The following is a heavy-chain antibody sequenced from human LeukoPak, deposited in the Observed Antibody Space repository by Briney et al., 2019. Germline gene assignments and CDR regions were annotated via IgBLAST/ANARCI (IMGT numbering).Heavy chain of an antibody. CDR1: GFTFSSYG. D-gene: IGHD2-2*02. J-gene: IGHJ3*02. CDR3: ANLIVVVPAAIIGAAFDI. CDR2: IRYDGSNK. Sequence: PGGSLRLSCAASGFTFSSYGMHWVRQAPGKGLEWVAFIRYDGSNKYYADSMKGRFTISRDNSKNTLYLQMNSLRAEDTAVYYCANLIVVVPAAIIGAAFDIWGQGTMVTVSS. V-gene: IGHV3-30*02.